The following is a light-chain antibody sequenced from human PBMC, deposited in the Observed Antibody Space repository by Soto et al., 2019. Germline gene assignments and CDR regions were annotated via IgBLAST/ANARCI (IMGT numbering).Light chain of an antibody. CDR2: SAS. V-gene: IGKV1-27*01. J-gene: IGKJ1*01. CDR1: QGINNF. Sequence: IQMTQSPSSRSSSVGDRVTITCRASQGINNFLAWYQQRPGTVPKLLIYSASTLQSGVPSRFSGRGSGTDVSLTINNLQPEDGATYDGLRYNLPRRTFCPGTKVDIK. CDR3: LRYNLPRRT.